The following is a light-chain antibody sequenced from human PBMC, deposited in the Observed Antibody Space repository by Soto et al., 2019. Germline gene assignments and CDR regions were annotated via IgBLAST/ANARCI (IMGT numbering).Light chain of an antibody. CDR1: WSNIGNNV. V-gene: IGLV1-36*01. Sequence: QSVLTQPPSVSAAPRQRVTISCSGSWSNIGNNVVNWYQQLPGKAPKLLIYYDDLLSSGVSDRFSGSKSGTSASLAISGLQSEDEADYYCAVWDDNLNGVIFGGGTKLTVL. CDR3: AVWDDNLNGVI. J-gene: IGLJ2*01. CDR2: YDD.